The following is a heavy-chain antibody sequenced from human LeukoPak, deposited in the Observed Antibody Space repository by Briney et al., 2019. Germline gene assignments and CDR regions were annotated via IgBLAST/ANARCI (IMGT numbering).Heavy chain of an antibody. V-gene: IGHV4-34*01. D-gene: IGHD3-22*01. J-gene: IGHJ3*02. CDR2: INHSGST. Sequence: SETLSLTCAVYGGSFSGYYWSWIRQPPGKGLEWIGEINHSGSTNYNPSLKSRVTISVDTSKNQFSRKLSSVTAADTAVYYCARGRVITTIVVVIRDAFHIWAQGPMVHVSS. CDR1: GGSFSGYY. CDR3: ARGRVITTIVVVIRDAFHI.